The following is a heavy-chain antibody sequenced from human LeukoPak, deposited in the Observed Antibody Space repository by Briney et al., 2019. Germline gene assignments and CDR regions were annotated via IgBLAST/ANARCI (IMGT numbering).Heavy chain of an antibody. J-gene: IGHJ4*02. D-gene: IGHD2-15*01. CDR2: IRSKAYGGTT. Sequence: PGGSLRLSCAASGFTFSNAWMSWVRQAPGKGLEWVGLIRSKAYGGTTEYAASVKGRFTISRDDSKSIANLQMNSLKTEDTAVYYCSRMIYCSGGSCSSDYGGQGTLVTVSS. CDR3: SRMIYCSGGSCSSDY. V-gene: IGHV3-49*04. CDR1: GFTFSNAW.